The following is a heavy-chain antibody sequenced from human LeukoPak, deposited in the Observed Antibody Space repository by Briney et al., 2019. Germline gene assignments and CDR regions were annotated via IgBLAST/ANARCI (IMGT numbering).Heavy chain of an antibody. CDR2: ISSSSSTI. V-gene: IGHV3-48*01. CDR3: ARERSDYVWGSYRYTPYYFDY. Sequence: GGSLRLSCAASGFTFSSYSMNWVRQAPGKGLEWVSYISSSSSTIYYADSVKGRFTISRDNAKNSLYLQMNSLRAEDTAVYYCARERSDYVWGSYRYTPYYFDYWGQGTLVTVSS. J-gene: IGHJ4*02. D-gene: IGHD3-16*02. CDR1: GFTFSSYS.